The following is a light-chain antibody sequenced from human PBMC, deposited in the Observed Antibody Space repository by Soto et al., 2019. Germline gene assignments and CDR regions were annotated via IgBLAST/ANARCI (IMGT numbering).Light chain of an antibody. J-gene: IGKJ1*01. CDR1: QSISST. CDR2: GVS. Sequence: MTQSPSTLSASVGDRATLSCRASQSISSTVAWYQQKPGQAPRLLISGVSTRATGIPDRFSGSGSGTEFTLTISSLQSEDFAVYYCQQYSDWPTTFGQGTKVDIK. V-gene: IGKV3-15*01. CDR3: QQYSDWPTT.